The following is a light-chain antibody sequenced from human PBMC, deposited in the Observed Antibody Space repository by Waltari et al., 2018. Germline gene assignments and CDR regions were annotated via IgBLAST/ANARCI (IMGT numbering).Light chain of an antibody. V-gene: IGKV1-5*03. J-gene: IGKJ4*01. CDR1: QSVSTW. CDR2: RAY. Sequence: DIQLTQSPSTLPASVGDRVTITCRASQSVSTWLAWYQQKPGKAPKPLLYRAYILESGGPSRFSGSGSGTEFTLTISSLQPEDFATYFCQHYNSYPLTFGGGTKVDI. CDR3: QHYNSYPLT.